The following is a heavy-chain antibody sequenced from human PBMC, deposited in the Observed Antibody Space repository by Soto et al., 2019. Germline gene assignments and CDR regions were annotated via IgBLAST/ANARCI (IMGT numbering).Heavy chain of an antibody. Sequence: QVQLQQWGAGLLKPSETLSLTCAVYGGSFSGYYWSWIRQPPGKGLEWIGEINHSGSTNYNPSLKRRVTISVDTSKNQFSLKLSSVTAADTAVYYCARGTVYSSGWYGPNWFDPWGQGTLVTVSS. J-gene: IGHJ5*02. CDR2: INHSGST. CDR1: GGSFSGYY. V-gene: IGHV4-34*01. CDR3: ARGTVYSSGWYGPNWFDP. D-gene: IGHD6-19*01.